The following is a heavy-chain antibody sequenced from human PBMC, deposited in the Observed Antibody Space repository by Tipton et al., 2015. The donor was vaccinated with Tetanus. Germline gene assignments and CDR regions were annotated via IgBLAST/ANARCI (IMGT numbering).Heavy chain of an antibody. Sequence: SGAEVKKPGSSVKVSCKASGGIISSYAISWVRQVPGQRLEWMAWINPNSGGTDFARKFQGRVTVTRDTSISTAYMELSGLRSDDTAVYFCARATANSAFDFWGQGTLVTVSS. V-gene: IGHV1-2*02. CDR1: GGIISSYA. CDR2: INPNSGGT. CDR3: ARATANSAFDF. D-gene: IGHD2-21*02. J-gene: IGHJ4*02.